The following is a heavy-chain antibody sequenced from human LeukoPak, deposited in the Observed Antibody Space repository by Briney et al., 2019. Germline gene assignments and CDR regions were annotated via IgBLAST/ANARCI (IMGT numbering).Heavy chain of an antibody. CDR2: IYPGDSDT. D-gene: IGHD3-10*01. J-gene: IGHJ4*02. Sequence: GESLKISCKGSGYSFTNYWIGWVRQMPGKGLEWMGIIYPGDSDTRYSPSFQGQVTISADKSISTAYLQWSSLKASDTAMYYCARRNSWFGEFPNTYYFDYWGQGTLVTVSS. CDR3: ARRNSWFGEFPNTYYFDY. V-gene: IGHV5-51*01. CDR1: GYSFTNYW.